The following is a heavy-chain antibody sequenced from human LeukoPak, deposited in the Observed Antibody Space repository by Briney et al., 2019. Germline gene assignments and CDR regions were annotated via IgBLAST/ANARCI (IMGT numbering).Heavy chain of an antibody. Sequence: GRPLRLSCAASGFTSRSYGMNWVRKAPGKGLEWVAVIWYDGSNKYYADSVKGRFTISRDNSKNTLYLQMNSLRAEDTAVYYCAKDNDSSGYYYWFDYWGQGTLVTVSS. D-gene: IGHD3-22*01. CDR2: IWYDGSNK. J-gene: IGHJ4*02. V-gene: IGHV3-33*06. CDR1: GFTSRSYG. CDR3: AKDNDSSGYYYWFDY.